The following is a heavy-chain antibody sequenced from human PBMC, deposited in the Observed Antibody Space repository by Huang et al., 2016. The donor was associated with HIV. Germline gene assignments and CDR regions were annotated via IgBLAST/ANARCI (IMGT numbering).Heavy chain of an antibody. CDR2: LYYTGKR. V-gene: IGHV4-39*01. J-gene: IGHJ2*01. CDR3: ARNHDFWRGRMFAISYFDV. D-gene: IGHD3-3*01. CDR1: GGSINTGRYY. Sequence: QMRFQESGPGLVKPSGTLSLTCNVSGGSINTGRYYWGWIRPPPGKGLEWVGSLYYTGKRHYDPSLKGRLTMSADTSKNQFSLNLSSVTAADTAIYYCARNHDFWRGRMFAISYFDVWGRGTLVTVAS.